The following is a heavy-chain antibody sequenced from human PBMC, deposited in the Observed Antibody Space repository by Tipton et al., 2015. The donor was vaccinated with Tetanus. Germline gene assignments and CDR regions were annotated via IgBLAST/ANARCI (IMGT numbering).Heavy chain of an antibody. CDR1: GYIFTNYW. Sequence: QLVQSGAEVKKPGESLKISCKASGYIFTNYWIAWVRQMPGKGLEYMGIIFPSDSETRYNPTFRGQVTMSVDKATNTAYLQWSSVVASDSAVYYCARHGSIGARQNRFDAWGQGTQITVSS. V-gene: IGHV5-51*01. D-gene: IGHD6-6*01. CDR2: IFPSDSET. CDR3: ARHGSIGARQNRFDA. J-gene: IGHJ5*02.